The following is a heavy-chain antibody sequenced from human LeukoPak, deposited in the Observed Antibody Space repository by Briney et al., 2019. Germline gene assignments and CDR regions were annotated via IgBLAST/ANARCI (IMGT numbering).Heavy chain of an antibody. CDR2: ISNSYT. J-gene: IGHJ4*02. Sequence: GGSLRLSCAASGFTFSDYYMSWIRQAPGKGLEWISYISNSYTKYADSVKGRFTISRDNAKNSLYLRMNSLRAEDTAVYHCARMNWGNWGQGTLVTVSS. V-gene: IGHV3-11*06. CDR1: GFTFSDYY. D-gene: IGHD7-27*01. CDR3: ARMNWGN.